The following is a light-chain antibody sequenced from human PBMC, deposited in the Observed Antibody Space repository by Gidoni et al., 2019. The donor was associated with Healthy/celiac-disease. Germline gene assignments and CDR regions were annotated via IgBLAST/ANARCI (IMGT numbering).Light chain of an antibody. CDR3: CSYAGSSYV. J-gene: IGLJ1*01. Sequence: QSALTQPRPVSGSPGQSVTISCTGTSSDVGGYNYVSWYQQHPGKAPKLMIYEVSKRPSGVPDRFSGSKSGNTASLTISGLQAEDEADYYCCSYAGSSYVFGTGTKVTVL. V-gene: IGLV2-11*01. CDR1: SSDVGGYNY. CDR2: EVS.